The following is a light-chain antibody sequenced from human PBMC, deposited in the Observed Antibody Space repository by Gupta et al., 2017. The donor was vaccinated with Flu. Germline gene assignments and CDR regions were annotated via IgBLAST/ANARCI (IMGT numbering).Light chain of an antibody. CDR2: KAS. Sequence: DIQMTQSPSTLSASVGDRVTITCRASQSISSWLAWYQQKPGKAPKLLIYKASSLESGVPSRFNGSGSGTEFTLTISSLQPDDFATYYYQQENSYPWTFGQGTKVEIK. CDR3: QQENSYPWT. V-gene: IGKV1-5*03. J-gene: IGKJ1*01. CDR1: QSISSW.